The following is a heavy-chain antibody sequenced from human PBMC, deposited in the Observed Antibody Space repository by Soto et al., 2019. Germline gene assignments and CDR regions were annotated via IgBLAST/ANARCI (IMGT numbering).Heavy chain of an antibody. D-gene: IGHD4-17*01. J-gene: IGHJ4*02. CDR2: ISARSTYT. Sequence: QVQLVESGGGLVQPGTSLRLSCAASGFTFSDHYMSWIRQAPGKGLEWLSHISARSTYTNYGDSVKGRFSISRDNVKQTVYLQMNSLTVGYTAIYYCAMGDYGRYWGPGTLVTVSS. V-gene: IGHV3-11*06. CDR3: AMGDYGRY. CDR1: GFTFSDHY.